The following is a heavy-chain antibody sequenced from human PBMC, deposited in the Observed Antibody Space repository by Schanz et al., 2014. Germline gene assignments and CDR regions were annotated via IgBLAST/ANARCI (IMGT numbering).Heavy chain of an antibody. CDR2: IKRDGSEK. V-gene: IGHV3-7*05. J-gene: IGHJ4*02. Sequence: EEQLVESGGGLVQPGGSLRLSCAASGFSFSTYWMSWVRQAPGKGLEWVANIKRDGSEKNYLDSVKGRFTISRDNAKNSLFLQMNSLRAEDTALYYCVRDELLWFGEVLSLDYWGQGALVTVSS. D-gene: IGHD3-10*01. CDR1: GFSFSTYW. CDR3: VRDELLWFGEVLSLDY.